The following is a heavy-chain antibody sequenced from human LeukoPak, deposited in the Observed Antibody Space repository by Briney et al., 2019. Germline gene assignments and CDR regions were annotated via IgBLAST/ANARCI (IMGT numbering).Heavy chain of an antibody. J-gene: IGHJ5*02. V-gene: IGHV4-31*03. CDR3: ARRRAEGGSNGHYNWFDP. D-gene: IGHD6-13*01. CDR1: SGSISSSGYY. Sequence: PSQTLSLTCTVSSGSISSSGYYCSWIRQHPGKGLEWIGCIYYSGSTYYNPSLKSRVTISVDTSKNQFSLSLSSVTAADTAVYYCARRRAEGGSNGHYNWFDPWGQGTLVTVSS. CDR2: IYYSGST.